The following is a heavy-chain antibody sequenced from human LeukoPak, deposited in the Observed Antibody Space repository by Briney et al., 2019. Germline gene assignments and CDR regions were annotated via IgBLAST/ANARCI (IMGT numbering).Heavy chain of an antibody. J-gene: IGHJ4*02. CDR1: GDSISSDNYY. CDR2: IYGSGST. D-gene: IGHD4-17*01. Sequence: SETLSLTRTVSGDSISSDNYYWSWIRQPAGKGLEWIGRIYGSGSTTYNPSLKNRVTISVDTSKNQFSLRLTSVTAADTAVYYCARGYGDFDYWGQGTLVTVSS. CDR3: ARGYGDFDY. V-gene: IGHV4-61*02.